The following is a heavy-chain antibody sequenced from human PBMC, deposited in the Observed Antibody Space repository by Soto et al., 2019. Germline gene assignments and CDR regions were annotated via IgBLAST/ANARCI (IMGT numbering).Heavy chain of an antibody. CDR2: IWYDGSNK. CDR3: ARMLSGGAQGYYMDV. CDR1: GFTFSSYG. J-gene: IGHJ6*03. D-gene: IGHD3-16*02. V-gene: IGHV3-33*01. Sequence: QVQLVESGGGVVQPGRSLRLSCAASGFTFSSYGMHWVHQAPGKGLEWVAVIWYDGSNKYYADSVKGRFTISRDNSKNTLYLQMNSLRAEDTAVYYCARMLSGGAQGYYMDVWGKGTTVTVSS.